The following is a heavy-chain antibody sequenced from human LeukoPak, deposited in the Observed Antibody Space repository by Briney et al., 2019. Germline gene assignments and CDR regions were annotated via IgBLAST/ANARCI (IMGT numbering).Heavy chain of an antibody. D-gene: IGHD3-22*01. J-gene: IGHJ4*02. CDR3: ARDLSDSSGYYLDY. Sequence: ASVKVSCKASGYTFTGYYIHWVRQAPGQGLEWMRWINPNRGDTNYAQKFRGRVTMTRDTSITTAYMELNRVTPDDTAVYYCARDLSDSSGYYLDYWGQGTLVTVSS. CDR1: GYTFTGYY. V-gene: IGHV1-2*02. CDR2: INPNRGDT.